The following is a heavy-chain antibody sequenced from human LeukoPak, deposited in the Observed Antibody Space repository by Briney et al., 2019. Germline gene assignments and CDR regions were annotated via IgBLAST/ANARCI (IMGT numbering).Heavy chain of an antibody. CDR1: GYTFTSYY. V-gene: IGHV1-46*01. J-gene: IGHJ4*02. D-gene: IGHD4-17*01. CDR3: ARATFTVTSDY. Sequence: ASVKVSCKASGYTFTSYYMHWVRQASGQGLEWMGIINPSGGSTSYAQKFQGRVTMTRDISTSTVYMELSSLRSEDTAVYYCARATFTVTSDYWGQGTLVIVSS. CDR2: INPSGGST.